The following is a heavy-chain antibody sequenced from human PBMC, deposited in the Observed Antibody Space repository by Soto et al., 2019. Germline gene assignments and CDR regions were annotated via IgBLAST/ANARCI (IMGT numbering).Heavy chain of an antibody. CDR3: ARDFEY. J-gene: IGHJ4*02. Sequence: EVQLVESGGGLVQPGGSLRLSCEASGFTFSTFWMHWVRQAPGKGLVWVSRINSDGSSTYYADSVKGRVTISRDNAKNTLYPQVNSLRPEDTAVYYCARDFEYWGQGTLVTVSS. V-gene: IGHV3-74*01. CDR1: GFTFSTFW. CDR2: INSDGSST.